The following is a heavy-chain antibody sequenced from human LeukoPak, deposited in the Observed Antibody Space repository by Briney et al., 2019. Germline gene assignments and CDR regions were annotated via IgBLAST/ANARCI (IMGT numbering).Heavy chain of an antibody. Sequence: SETLSLTCAVYGESFSGYYWSWIRQSPGKGLEWIGEINHSGSTNYSPSLKSRVTISVDTSKNQFSLKLSSVTAADTAVYYCARRLPKMSIAARPTSCWFDPWGQGTLVTVSS. CDR2: INHSGST. CDR3: ARRLPKMSIAARPTSCWFDP. CDR1: GESFSGYY. J-gene: IGHJ5*02. V-gene: IGHV4-34*01. D-gene: IGHD6-6*01.